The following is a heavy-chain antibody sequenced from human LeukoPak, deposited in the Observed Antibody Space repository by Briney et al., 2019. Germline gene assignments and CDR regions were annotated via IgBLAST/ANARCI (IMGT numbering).Heavy chain of an antibody. Sequence: GGSLSLVCAPSTFTVGTFRMGSGRQAPGKGLECVSSISSSSRYIYYADSVKGRFTIYRANTKNSVYLPMKRLRAEDTAVYYCARKFDGGGPVYWGDGTLVTVSS. CDR3: ARKFDGGGPVY. D-gene: IGHD3-3*01. CDR1: TFTVGTFR. V-gene: IGHV3-21*01. CDR2: ISSSSRYI. J-gene: IGHJ4*03.